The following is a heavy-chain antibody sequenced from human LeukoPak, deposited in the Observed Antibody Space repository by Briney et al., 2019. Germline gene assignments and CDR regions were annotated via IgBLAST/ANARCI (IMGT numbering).Heavy chain of an antibody. CDR1: GGSISSYY. V-gene: IGHV4-59*12. J-gene: IGHJ4*02. D-gene: IGHD2-2*01. CDR2: IYYSGST. Sequence: SETLSLTCTVSGGSISSYYWSWIRQPPGKGLEWIGYIYYSGSTNYNPSLKSRVTMSVDTSKNQFSLKLSSVTAADTAVYYCARDYCSSTSCYNYFDYWGQGTLVTVSS. CDR3: ARDYCSSTSCYNYFDY.